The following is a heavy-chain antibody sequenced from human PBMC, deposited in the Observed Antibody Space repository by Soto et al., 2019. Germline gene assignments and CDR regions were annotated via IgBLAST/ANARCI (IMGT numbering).Heavy chain of an antibody. V-gene: IGHV1-69*01. Sequence: QVQLVQSGAEVKKPGSSVKVSCKASGGTVHNSAISWVRQAPGQGLEWMGGIIVIFGSAIYAQKFQGRVTITADESTNTAFLDLNSLRSDDTAVYYCGRGGSWEKVDSWGPGTLVTVSS. D-gene: IGHD1-26*01. J-gene: IGHJ4*02. CDR2: IIVIFGSA. CDR3: GRGGSWEKVDS. CDR1: GGTVHNSA.